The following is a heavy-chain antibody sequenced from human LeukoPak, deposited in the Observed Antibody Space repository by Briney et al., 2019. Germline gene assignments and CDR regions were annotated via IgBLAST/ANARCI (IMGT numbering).Heavy chain of an antibody. Sequence: SETLSLTCTVSGGSISSGGYYWSWIRQHPGKGLEWIGYIYYSGSTYYNPSLKSRVTISVDTSKNQFSLKLSSVTAADTAVYYCARYYYDSSGYYEYHFDYWGQGTLVTVSS. V-gene: IGHV4-31*03. CDR1: GGSISSGGYY. CDR2: IYYSGST. D-gene: IGHD3-22*01. CDR3: ARYYYDSSGYYEYHFDY. J-gene: IGHJ4*02.